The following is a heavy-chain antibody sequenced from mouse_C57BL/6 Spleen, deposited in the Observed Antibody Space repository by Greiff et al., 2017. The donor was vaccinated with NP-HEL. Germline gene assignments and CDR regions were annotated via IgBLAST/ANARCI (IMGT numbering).Heavy chain of an antibody. CDR2: IYPRDGST. D-gene: IGHD1-1*01. CDR1: GYTFTSYD. Sequence: QVTLKVSGPELVKPGASVKLSCKASGYTFTSYDINWVKQRPGQGLEWIGWIYPRDGSTKYNEKFKGKATLTVDTSSSTAYMELHSLTSEDSAVYFCAKCGSSYVYYYAMDYWGQGTSVTVSS. J-gene: IGHJ4*01. CDR3: AKCGSSYVYYYAMDY. V-gene: IGHV1-85*01.